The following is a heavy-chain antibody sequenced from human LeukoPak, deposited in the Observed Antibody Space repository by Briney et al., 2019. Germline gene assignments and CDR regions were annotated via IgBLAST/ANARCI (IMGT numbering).Heavy chain of an antibody. Sequence: SETLSLTCTVSGGSISSSRYYWAWIRQSPGKGLEWIGSLYYSGSAYYNPSLKSLVTISVDTSKNQFSLKLSSVTAADTAVYYCARDYYDSSGYYHYFDYWGQGTLVTVSS. D-gene: IGHD3-22*01. CDR2: LYYSGSA. J-gene: IGHJ4*02. CDR1: GGSISSSRYY. V-gene: IGHV4-39*07. CDR3: ARDYYDSSGYYHYFDY.